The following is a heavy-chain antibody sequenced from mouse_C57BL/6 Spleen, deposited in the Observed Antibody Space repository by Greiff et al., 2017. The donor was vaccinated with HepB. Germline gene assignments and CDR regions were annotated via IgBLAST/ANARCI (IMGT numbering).Heavy chain of an antibody. V-gene: IGHV1-54*01. CDR3: ARDDSNWYFDV. D-gene: IGHD2-13*01. J-gene: IGHJ1*03. Sequence: QVQLQQSGAELVRPGTSVKVSCKASGYAFTNYLIEWVKQRPGQGLEWIGVINPGSGGTNYNEKFKGKATLTADKSSSTAYMQLSSLTSEDSAVYFCARDDSNWYFDVWGTGTTVTVSS. CDR2: INPGSGGT. CDR1: GYAFTNYL.